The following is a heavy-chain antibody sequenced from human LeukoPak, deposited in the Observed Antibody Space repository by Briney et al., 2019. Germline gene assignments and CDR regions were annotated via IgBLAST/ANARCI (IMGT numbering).Heavy chain of an antibody. Sequence: SETLSLTCTVSGGAISSYYWSWIRQPAGNGLEWIGRIYSSGSTNYNTSLKSRVTMSVDTSKNQFSLKLSSVTAADTAVYYCARDNEAAARAYDYWGQGTLVTVSS. V-gene: IGHV4-4*07. D-gene: IGHD6-13*01. J-gene: IGHJ4*02. CDR1: GGAISSYY. CDR3: ARDNEAAARAYDY. CDR2: IYSSGST.